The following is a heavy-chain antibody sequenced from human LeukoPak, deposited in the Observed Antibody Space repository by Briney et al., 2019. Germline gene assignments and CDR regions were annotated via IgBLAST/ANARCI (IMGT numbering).Heavy chain of an antibody. J-gene: IGHJ4*02. CDR3: ARLGYYDYVWGSYRFPNFDY. CDR2: IYYSGST. CDR1: GGSFSGYY. V-gene: IGHV4-34*01. D-gene: IGHD3-16*02. Sequence: SETLSLTCAVYGGSFSGYYWSWIRQPPGKGLEWIGSIYYSGSTYYNPSLKSRVTISVDTSKNQFSLKLSSVTAADTAVYYCARLGYYDYVWGSYRFPNFDYWGQGTLVTVSS.